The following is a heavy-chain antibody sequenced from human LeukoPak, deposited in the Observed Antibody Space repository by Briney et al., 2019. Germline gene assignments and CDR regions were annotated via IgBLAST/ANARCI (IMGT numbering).Heavy chain of an antibody. D-gene: IGHD6-19*01. CDR1: GFTVSSNY. CDR2: IYSGGDT. Sequence: GGSLRLSCAASGFTVSSNYMSWVRQAPGKGLEWVSVIYSGGDTYYADSVKGRFTISRDNSKNMIYLEMTSLKAEDTAVYYCAKERNLEIAVAGTIFDYWGQGTLVTVSS. J-gene: IGHJ4*02. CDR3: AKERNLEIAVAGTIFDY. V-gene: IGHV3-66*01.